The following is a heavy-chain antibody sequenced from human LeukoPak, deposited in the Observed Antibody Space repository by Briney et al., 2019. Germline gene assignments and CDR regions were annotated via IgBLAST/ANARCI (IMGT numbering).Heavy chain of an antibody. V-gene: IGHV1-18*01. CDR3: ARDVGDLGYCSSTSCYTTDY. Sequence: ASVTVSCKASGYTFTSYGISWVRQAPGQGLEWMGWISAYNGNTNYAQKLQGRVTMTTDTSTSTAYMELRSLRSDDTAVYYCARDVGDLGYCSSTSCYTTDYWGQGTLVTVSS. D-gene: IGHD2-2*02. CDR2: ISAYNGNT. CDR1: GYTFTSYG. J-gene: IGHJ4*02.